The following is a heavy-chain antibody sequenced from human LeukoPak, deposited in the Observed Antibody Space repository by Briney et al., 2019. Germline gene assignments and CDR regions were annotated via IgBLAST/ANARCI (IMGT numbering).Heavy chain of an antibody. CDR1: GFTFSSYS. CDR2: ISSSSSYI. Sequence: GGSLRLSCAASGFTFSSYSMNWVRQAPGKGLEWVSSISSSSSYIYYADSVKGRFTISRDNAKNSLYLQMNSLRAEDTAVYYCARDGFCSGGSCYSDAFDIWGQGTMVTVSS. J-gene: IGHJ3*02. V-gene: IGHV3-21*01. CDR3: ARDGFCSGGSCYSDAFDI. D-gene: IGHD2-15*01.